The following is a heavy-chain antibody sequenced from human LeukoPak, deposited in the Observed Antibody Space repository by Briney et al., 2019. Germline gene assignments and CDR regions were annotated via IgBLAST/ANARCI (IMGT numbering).Heavy chain of an antibody. CDR1: GGSISSDY. Sequence: SESLSLTCTVSGGSISSDYWSWIRQPPGKGLEWFGYIYYRGSTNYNPSLKSRVTISVDTSKNQFSLKLSSVTAADTAVYYCARLSGYSSGHYYSDYWGQGTLVTVSS. J-gene: IGHJ4*02. CDR3: ARLSGYSSGHYYSDY. D-gene: IGHD3-22*01. CDR2: IYYRGST. V-gene: IGHV4-59*01.